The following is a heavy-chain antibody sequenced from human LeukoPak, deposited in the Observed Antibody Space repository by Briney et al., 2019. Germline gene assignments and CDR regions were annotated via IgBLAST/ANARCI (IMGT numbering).Heavy chain of an antibody. CDR3: ARSDPYCSSTSCPFDY. Sequence: SETLSLTCAVYGGSFSGYYWGWIGQPLGKGLEWIGEINHSGSTNYNPSLKSRVTISGDTSKNQFSLKLSSVTAADTAVYYCARSDPYCSSTSCPFDYWGQGTLVTVSS. V-gene: IGHV4-34*01. CDR1: GGSFSGYY. J-gene: IGHJ4*02. D-gene: IGHD2-2*01. CDR2: INHSGST.